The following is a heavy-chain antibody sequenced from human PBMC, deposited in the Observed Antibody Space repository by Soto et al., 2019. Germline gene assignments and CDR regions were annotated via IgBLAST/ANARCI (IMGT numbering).Heavy chain of an antibody. CDR2: ISTYNGNT. Sequence: QVQLVQSGAEVKKPGASVKVSCKASGYTFTSYGISWVRQAPGQGLEWMGWISTYNGNTNYAQKLQGKVTMTTATSTTTAYMGLRSLRPDDTAEYYCARELRNAYNPEPPGYWGQGTPVTVSS. CDR1: GYTFTSYG. V-gene: IGHV1-18*01. J-gene: IGHJ4*02. D-gene: IGHD1-1*01. CDR3: ARELRNAYNPEPPGY.